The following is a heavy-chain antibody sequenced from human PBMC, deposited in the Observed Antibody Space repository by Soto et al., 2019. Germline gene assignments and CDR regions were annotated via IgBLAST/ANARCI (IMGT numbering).Heavy chain of an antibody. CDR2: IIPIINVA. J-gene: IGHJ3*02. CDR3: ARAGCSLTSCYAFDI. CDR1: GGTSSSYT. V-gene: IGHV1-69*02. Sequence: QVQLVQSGAEVKKPGSSVKVSCKTSGGTSSSYTIIWVRQAPGQGLEWMGRIIPIINVANYAQKFQGRVTITADKSTNTAYMELSSLKSEDTAVYYCARAGCSLTSCYAFDIWGQGTMVTVSS. D-gene: IGHD2-2*01.